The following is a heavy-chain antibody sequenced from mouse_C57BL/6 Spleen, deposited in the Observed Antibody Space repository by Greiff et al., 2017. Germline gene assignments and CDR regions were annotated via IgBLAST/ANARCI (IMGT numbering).Heavy chain of an antibody. D-gene: IGHD4-1*01. CDR3: AREGLGPGFAY. Sequence: EVHLVESGPGLVKPSQSLSLTCSVTGYSITSGYYWNWIRQFPGNKLEWMGYISYDGSNNYNPSLKNRISITRDTSKNQFFLKLNSVTTEDTATYYCAREGLGPGFAYWGQGTLVTVSA. V-gene: IGHV3-6*01. CDR1: GYSITSGYY. CDR2: ISYDGSN. J-gene: IGHJ3*01.